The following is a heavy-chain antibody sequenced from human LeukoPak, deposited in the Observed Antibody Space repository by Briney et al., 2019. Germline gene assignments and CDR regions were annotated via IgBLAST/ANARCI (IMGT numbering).Heavy chain of an antibody. Sequence: SQTLSLTCTVSGDSINSGENYWSWIRQPPGKGLEWFGHIYHSGTTYYNPSVKSRMTISVDTSKNRFSLKIRSVTAADTAVYYCVVHEDILTGYTFDYWGQGTLVTVSS. V-gene: IGHV4-30-4*08. CDR2: IYHSGTT. CDR3: VVHEDILTGYTFDY. CDR1: GDSINSGENY. D-gene: IGHD3-9*01. J-gene: IGHJ4*02.